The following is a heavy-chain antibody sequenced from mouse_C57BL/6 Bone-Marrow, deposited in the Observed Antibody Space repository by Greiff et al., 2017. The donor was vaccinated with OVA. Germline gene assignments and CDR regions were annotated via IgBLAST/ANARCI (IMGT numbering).Heavy chain of an antibody. J-gene: IGHJ4*01. CDR1: GYTFTSYG. CDR2: IYPRSGNT. D-gene: IGHD5-5*01. V-gene: IGHV1-81*01. Sequence: QVQLQQPGAELVKPGASVKLSCKASGYTFTSYGISWVKQRTGQGLEWIGEIYPRSGNTYYNEKFKGKATLTADKSSSTAYMELRSLTSEDSAVYFCARGVYLYAMDYWGQGTSVTVSS. CDR3: ARGVYLYAMDY.